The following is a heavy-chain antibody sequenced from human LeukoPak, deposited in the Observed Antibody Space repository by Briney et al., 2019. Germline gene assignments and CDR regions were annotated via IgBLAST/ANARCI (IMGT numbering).Heavy chain of an antibody. CDR2: IYHSGST. J-gene: IGHJ3*02. CDR1: GGSTTNYY. CDR3: ARLPGFRDAFDI. V-gene: IGHV4-59*08. Sequence: SETLSLTCTVSGGSTTNYYGSWIRQPPGKGLEWIGYIYHSGSTSYNPSLKSRVTISVDTSKNQFSLKLSSVTAADTAVYYCARLPGFRDAFDIWGQGTMVTVSS.